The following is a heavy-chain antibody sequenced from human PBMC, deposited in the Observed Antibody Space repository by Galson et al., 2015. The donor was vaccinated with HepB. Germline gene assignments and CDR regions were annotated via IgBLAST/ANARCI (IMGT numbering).Heavy chain of an antibody. Sequence: SLRLSCAASGFTFSSYWMSWVRQAPGKGLEWVANIKQDGSEKYYVDSEKGRLTISRDNAKNSLYLQMNSLRAEDTAVYYCAAGWGGHYYDSSGSSFDAFDIWGQGTMVTVSS. CDR2: IKQDGSEK. D-gene: IGHD3-22*01. CDR1: GFTFSSYW. CDR3: AAGWGGHYYDSSGSSFDAFDI. V-gene: IGHV3-7*03. J-gene: IGHJ3*02.